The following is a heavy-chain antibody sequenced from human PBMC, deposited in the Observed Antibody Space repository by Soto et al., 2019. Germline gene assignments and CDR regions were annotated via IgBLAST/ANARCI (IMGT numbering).Heavy chain of an antibody. V-gene: IGHV4-31*03. D-gene: IGHD5-18*01. CDR2: IYYSGST. Sequence: QVQLQESGPGLVKPSQTLSLTCTVSGGSISSGGYYWSWIRQHPGKGLEWIGYIYYSGSTYYNPCLKSRVTISVDTSKNQFALKLSSVTAADTAVYYCARRCEWGGEQLWLMTDAFDIWGQGTMVTVSS. CDR3: ARRCEWGGEQLWLMTDAFDI. CDR1: GGSISSGGYY. J-gene: IGHJ3*02.